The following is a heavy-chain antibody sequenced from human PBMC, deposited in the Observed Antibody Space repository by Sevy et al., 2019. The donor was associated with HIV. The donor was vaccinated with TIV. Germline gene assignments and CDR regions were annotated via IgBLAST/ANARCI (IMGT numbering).Heavy chain of an antibody. D-gene: IGHD4-17*01. CDR3: VKGPHPAVTTSYALDV. CDR1: GFTFSSYG. J-gene: IGHJ6*02. Sequence: GGSLRLSCAASGFTFSSYGMHWVRQAPGKGLEWVAVISYDGSNKYYADSVKGRFTISRDNSKNTLYLHMNSLRPGDTAVYYCVKGPHPAVTTSYALDVWGQGTTVTVSS. V-gene: IGHV3-30*18. CDR2: ISYDGSNK.